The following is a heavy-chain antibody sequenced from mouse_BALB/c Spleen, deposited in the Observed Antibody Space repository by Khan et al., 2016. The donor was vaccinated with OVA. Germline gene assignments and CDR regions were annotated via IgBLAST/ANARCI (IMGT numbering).Heavy chain of an antibody. Sequence: QVQLKQSGPELVKPGASVRISCKASGYTFTSYYIHWVKQRPGQGLDWIGWIYPGNVSPEYNERFKDKATLTTDTSSSTAYMQLSSLTSEDSAVYFCARAGYGSFAYWGQGTLVTVSA. V-gene: IGHV1S56*01. CDR3: ARAGYGSFAY. D-gene: IGHD2-2*01. J-gene: IGHJ3*01. CDR1: GYTFTSYY. CDR2: IYPGNVSP.